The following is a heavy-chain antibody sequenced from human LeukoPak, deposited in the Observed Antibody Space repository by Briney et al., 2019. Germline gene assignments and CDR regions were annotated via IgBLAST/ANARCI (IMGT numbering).Heavy chain of an antibody. J-gene: IGHJ4*02. Sequence: ASVKVSCKASGYTFTGYYMHWVRQAPGQGLEWMGWINPNSGGTDYAQKFQGWVTMTRDTSISTAYMELSRLRSGDAAVYYCARESSVASGDYWGQGTLVTVSS. CDR1: GYTFTGYY. CDR3: ARESSVASGDY. CDR2: INPNSGGT. V-gene: IGHV1-2*04. D-gene: IGHD6-19*01.